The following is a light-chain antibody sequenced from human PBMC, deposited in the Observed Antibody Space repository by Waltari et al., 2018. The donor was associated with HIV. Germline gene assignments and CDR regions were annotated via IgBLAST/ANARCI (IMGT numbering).Light chain of an antibody. Sequence: QSLLTQPPSASGTPGQRVTISCSGGTANTGTNTLNWDKQPPGTAPTLLIFSDNRRHSGVSARFSGSKSGTSASLAISGLRSDDEAKFICASWDASLDGWGFGGGTQLTVL. CDR1: TANTGTNT. CDR3: ASWDASLDGWG. CDR2: SDN. J-gene: IGLJ3*02. V-gene: IGLV1-44*01.